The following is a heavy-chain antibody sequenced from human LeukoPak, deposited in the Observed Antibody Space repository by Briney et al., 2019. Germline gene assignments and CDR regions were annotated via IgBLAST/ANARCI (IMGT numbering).Heavy chain of an antibody. CDR2: IIPIFGTA. J-gene: IGHJ4*02. Sequence: SVKVSCKASGGTFSSYAISWVRQAPGQGLEWMGGIIPIFGTANYAQKFQGRVTITADESTSTAYMELSGLRSEDTAVYYCARVRLIAAAGTTGYYFDYWGQGTLVTVSS. D-gene: IGHD6-13*01. CDR1: GGTFSSYA. V-gene: IGHV1-69*13. CDR3: ARVRLIAAAGTTGYYFDY.